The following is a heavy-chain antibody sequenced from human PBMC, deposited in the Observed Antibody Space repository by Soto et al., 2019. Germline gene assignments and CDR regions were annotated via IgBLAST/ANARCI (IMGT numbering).Heavy chain of an antibody. Sequence: QVQLQESGPRLVKSSQTLYLTCTVSGGSINSGDYYWSWIRQSPGKGLEWVGYMYYSGITDYNASLKGRITMAMDTSKILFSLKLNSVTAPDTPGYFWAGWAGVGVAGMDVWGQGTTVTVSS. D-gene: IGHD3-16*01. V-gene: IGHV4-30-4*01. J-gene: IGHJ6*02. CDR3: AGWAGVGVAGMDV. CDR2: MYYSGIT. CDR1: GGSINSGDYY.